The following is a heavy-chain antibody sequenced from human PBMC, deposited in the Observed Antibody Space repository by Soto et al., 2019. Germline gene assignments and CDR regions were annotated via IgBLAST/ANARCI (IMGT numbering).Heavy chain of an antibody. V-gene: IGHV3-48*03. Sequence: EVHLMESGGGLVQPGGSLRLSCAASGFTFSSFEMNWVRQAPGKGLEWVSYSSRDGSTIYYADSVKGRFTISRDNAKNSLYLQMNSLRAEDTAVYYCARYGSGSYYRNFDYWGQGTLVTVSS. CDR1: GFTFSSFE. CDR2: SSRDGSTI. J-gene: IGHJ4*02. CDR3: ARYGSGSYYRNFDY. D-gene: IGHD3-10*01.